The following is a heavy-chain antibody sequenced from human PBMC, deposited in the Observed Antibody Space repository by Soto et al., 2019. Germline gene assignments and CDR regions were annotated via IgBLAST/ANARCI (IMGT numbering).Heavy chain of an antibody. D-gene: IGHD5-12*01. V-gene: IGHV4-61*01. Sequence: KPSETLSLTCTVSGGSVSSNTYSWGWIRQPPGKGLEWIGYFFYSGGTNYNPSLKSRVTISVDTSKNQFSLKLRSVTAADTAVYYCARVLRDDYLSVVYGMDVWGQGTSVTVSS. CDR3: ARVLRDDYLSVVYGMDV. CDR2: FFYSGGT. J-gene: IGHJ6*02. CDR1: GGSVSSNTYS.